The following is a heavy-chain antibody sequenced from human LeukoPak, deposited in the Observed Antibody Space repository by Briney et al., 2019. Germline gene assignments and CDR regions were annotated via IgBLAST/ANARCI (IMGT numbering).Heavy chain of an antibody. CDR1: GGSISSGSYY. D-gene: IGHD3-22*01. Sequence: SQTLSLTCTVSGGSISSGSYYWSWIRQPAGKGLEWIGRIYTSGSTNYNPSLKSRVTISVDTSKNQFSLKLSSVTAADTAVYYCARVTTGGYYNCWGQGNLVTVSS. J-gene: IGHJ4*02. CDR3: ARVTTGGYYNC. V-gene: IGHV4-61*02. CDR2: IYTSGST.